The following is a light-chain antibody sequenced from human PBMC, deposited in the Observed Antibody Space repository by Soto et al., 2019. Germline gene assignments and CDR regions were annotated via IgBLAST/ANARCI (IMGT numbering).Light chain of an antibody. CDR1: QSVTSNY. CDR3: QQYGSSPRT. CDR2: GAS. V-gene: IGKV3-20*01. J-gene: IGKJ1*01. Sequence: EIVLTQSPGTLSLSPGERATLSCRASQSVTSNYLAWYQQKPGQAPSRLIYGASSRATGISDRFSGSGSGTDFTLTISRLEPEDFAVYYCQQYGSSPRTFGQGTKV.